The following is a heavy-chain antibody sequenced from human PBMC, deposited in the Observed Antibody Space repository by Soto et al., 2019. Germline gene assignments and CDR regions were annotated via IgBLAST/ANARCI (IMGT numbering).Heavy chain of an antibody. CDR1: GYTFTSYA. CDR2: INAGNGNT. Sequence: QVQLVQSGAEVKKPGASVKVSCKASGYTFTSYAMHWVRQAPGQRLEWMGWINAGNGNTKYSQKFQGRVTITRDTPXSXXAMELSSRRSEGTAVYYCASEDCGGDGYPQDAFDIWGQGTIVTVSS. J-gene: IGHJ3*02. V-gene: IGHV1-3*01. CDR3: ASEDCGGDGYPQDAFDI. D-gene: IGHD2-21*02.